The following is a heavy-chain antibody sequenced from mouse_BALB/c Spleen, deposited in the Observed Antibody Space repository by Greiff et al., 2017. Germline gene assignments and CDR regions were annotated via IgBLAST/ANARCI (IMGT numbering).Heavy chain of an antibody. Sequence: VQLQESGAELMKPGASVKISCKATGYTFSSYWIEWVKQRPGHGLEWIGEILPGSGSTNYNEKFKGKATFTADTSSNTAYMQLSSLTSEDTAVYYCVAYYGNHGDWFAYWGQGTLVTVSA. V-gene: IGHV1-9*01. CDR1: GYTFSSYW. CDR3: VAYYGNHGDWFAY. D-gene: IGHD2-10*01. CDR2: ILPGSGST. J-gene: IGHJ3*01.